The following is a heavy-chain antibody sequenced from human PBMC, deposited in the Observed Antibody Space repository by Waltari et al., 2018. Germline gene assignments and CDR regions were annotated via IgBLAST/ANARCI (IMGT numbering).Heavy chain of an antibody. CDR1: GGSISSSSYY. V-gene: IGHV4-39*07. CDR3: ARDGDIVVPDAFDI. Sequence: QLQLQESGPGLVKPSETLSLTCTVSGGSISSSSYYWGWIRQPPGKGLEWIGSIYYSGSTYYNPSLKNRVTISVDTSKNQFSLKLSSVTAADTAVYYCARDGDIVVPDAFDIWGQGTMVTVSS. D-gene: IGHD2-2*01. J-gene: IGHJ3*02. CDR2: IYYSGST.